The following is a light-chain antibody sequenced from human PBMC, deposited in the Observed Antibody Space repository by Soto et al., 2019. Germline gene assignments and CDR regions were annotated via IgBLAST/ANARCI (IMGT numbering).Light chain of an antibody. CDR1: QSVFSS. CDR3: QQRSNWGT. Sequence: EIVMTQSPDTLSVSPGERATLSCRASQSVFSSLAWYQQKPGQAPRLLIYGAATRATGIPARFSGSGSGTEFTLTISSLQSEDFAFYYCQQRSNWGTLGQETKVHIK. V-gene: IGKV3-15*01. CDR2: GAA. J-gene: IGKJ1*01.